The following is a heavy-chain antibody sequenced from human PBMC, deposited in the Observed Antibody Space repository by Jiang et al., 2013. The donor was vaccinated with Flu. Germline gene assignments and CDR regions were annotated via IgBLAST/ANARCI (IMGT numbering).Heavy chain of an antibody. CDR3: ARAQPDYGSGTYILDN. CDR1: GFTFSSYA. D-gene: IGHD3-10*01. J-gene: IGHJ4*02. Sequence: VQLLESGGGVVQPGRSLRLSCAASGFTFSSYAMHWVRQTPGKGLQWVAVISYDGSNKYYADSVKGRFTFSRDNSKSTLYLQMNSLRAEDTAVYYCARAQPDYGSGTYILDNWGQGTLVTVSS. CDR2: ISYDGSNK. V-gene: IGHV3-30*01.